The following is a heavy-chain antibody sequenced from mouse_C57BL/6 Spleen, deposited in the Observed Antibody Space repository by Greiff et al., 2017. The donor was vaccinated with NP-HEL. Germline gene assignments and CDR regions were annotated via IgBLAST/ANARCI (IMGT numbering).Heavy chain of an antibody. Sequence: EVNVVESGGGLVQSGRSLRLSCATSGFTFSDFYMEWVRQAPGKGLEWIAASRNKANDYTTEYSASVKGRFIVSRDTSQSILYLQMNALRAEDTAIYYCARDGEDGYPFAYWGQGTLVTVSA. CDR2: SRNKANDYTT. CDR1: GFTFSDFY. V-gene: IGHV7-1*01. CDR3: ARDGEDGYPFAY. J-gene: IGHJ3*01. D-gene: IGHD2-3*01.